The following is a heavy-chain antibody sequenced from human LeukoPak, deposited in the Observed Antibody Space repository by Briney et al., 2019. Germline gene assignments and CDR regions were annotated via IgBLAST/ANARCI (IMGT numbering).Heavy chain of an antibody. CDR1: GGSFSGYY. D-gene: IGHD2-2*01. Sequence: PLETLSLTCAVYGGSFSGYYWSWIRQPPGKGLEWIGEINHSGSTNYNPSLKSRVTISVDTSKNQFSLKLSSVTAADTAVYYCARGPFCSSTSCPTTCYWYFDLWGRGTLVTVSS. V-gene: IGHV4-34*01. CDR2: INHSGST. J-gene: IGHJ2*01. CDR3: ARGPFCSSTSCPTTCYWYFDL.